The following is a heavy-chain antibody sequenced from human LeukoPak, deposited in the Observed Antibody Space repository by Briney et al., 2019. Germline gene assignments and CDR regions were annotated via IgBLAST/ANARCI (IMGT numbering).Heavy chain of an antibody. CDR2: FDPEDGET. Sequence: ASVKVSCKVSGYTLTELSMHWVRQAPGKGLEWMGGFDPEDGETIYAQKFQGRVTMTEDTSTDTAYMELSGLRSEDTAVYYCATDGPYSSSWYLTFDIWGQGTMVTVSS. CDR3: ATDGPYSSSWYLTFDI. V-gene: IGHV1-24*01. D-gene: IGHD6-13*01. J-gene: IGHJ3*02. CDR1: GYTLTELS.